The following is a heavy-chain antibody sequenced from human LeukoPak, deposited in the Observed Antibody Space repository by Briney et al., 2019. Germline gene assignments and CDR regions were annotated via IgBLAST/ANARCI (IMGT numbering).Heavy chain of an antibody. Sequence: GGTLRLSCAASGFTFSSYGMSWVRQAPGKGLEWVSAISGSGGSTYYADSVKGRFTISRDNSKNTLYLQMNNLRAEDTALYYCAKPYRVIRNAFDVWGQGTMVTVSS. CDR1: GFTFSSYG. J-gene: IGHJ3*01. V-gene: IGHV3-23*01. CDR2: ISGSGGST. CDR3: AKPYRVIRNAFDV. D-gene: IGHD3-22*01.